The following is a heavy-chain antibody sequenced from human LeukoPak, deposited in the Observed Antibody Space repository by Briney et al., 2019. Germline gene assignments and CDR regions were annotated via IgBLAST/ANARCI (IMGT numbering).Heavy chain of an antibody. Sequence: GGSLRLSCAASGFSFSHYAMSWVRQAPTRGLEWVSSLRGDGETFYADSVKGRFTLSRDDSRNTVFLQLNNLRVDDTAVYYCARASWISSADAVWRGQGTLVTVSS. D-gene: IGHD2-2*03. CDR1: GFSFSHYA. J-gene: IGHJ4*02. CDR2: LRGDGET. CDR3: ARASWISSADAVW. V-gene: IGHV3-23*01.